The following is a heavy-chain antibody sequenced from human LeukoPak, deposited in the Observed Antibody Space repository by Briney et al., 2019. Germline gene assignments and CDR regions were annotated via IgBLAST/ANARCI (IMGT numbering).Heavy chain of an antibody. Sequence: SETLSLTCTVSGGSISSGSYYWSWIRQPAGKGLEWIGRIDTSGSTNYNPARTSRVTISVDTPKNQFSLKLSSVTAADTAVYYCERDSYYYDSSGYYFDGTAWVRAFDIWGQGTMVTVSS. CDR2: IDTSGST. J-gene: IGHJ3*02. CDR1: GGSISSGSYY. D-gene: IGHD3-22*01. CDR3: ERDSYYYDSSGYYFDGTAWVRAFDI. V-gene: IGHV4-61*02.